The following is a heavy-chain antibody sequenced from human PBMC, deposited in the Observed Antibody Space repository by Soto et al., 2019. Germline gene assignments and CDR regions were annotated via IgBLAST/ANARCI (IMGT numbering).Heavy chain of an antibody. V-gene: IGHV3-23*01. Sequence: EVQLLESGGGLVQPGGSLRLSCAASGFTFRSHAMNWVRQAPGKGLEWVSSISGSGGSTYYADPVKGRFTISRDNSKNTLYLQMNSLRAEDTAVYYCAKDRAYSSTSGFQDWGQGTLVTVSS. J-gene: IGHJ1*01. CDR3: AKDRAYSSTSGFQD. CDR2: ISGSGGST. CDR1: GFTFRSHA. D-gene: IGHD6-13*01.